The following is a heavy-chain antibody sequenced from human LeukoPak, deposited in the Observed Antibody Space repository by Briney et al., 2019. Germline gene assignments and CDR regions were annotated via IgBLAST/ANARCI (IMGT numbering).Heavy chain of an antibody. CDR3: ARPSARHRHYYDSSGYLALGY. CDR1: GFTFSSYA. V-gene: IGHV3-30-3*01. Sequence: GRSLRLSCAASGFTFSSYAMHWVRQAPGKGLEWVAVISYDGSNKYYADSVKGRFTISRDNSKNTLYLQMNSLRAEDTAVYYCARPSARHRHYYDSSGYLALGYWGQGTLVTVSS. CDR2: ISYDGSNK. J-gene: IGHJ4*02. D-gene: IGHD3-22*01.